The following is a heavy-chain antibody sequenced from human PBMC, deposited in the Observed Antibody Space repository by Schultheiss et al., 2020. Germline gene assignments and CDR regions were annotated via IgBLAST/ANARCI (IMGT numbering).Heavy chain of an antibody. Sequence: GGSLRLSCAASGFTFSSYGMHWVRQAPGKGLEWVAVISYDGSNKYYADSVKGRFTISRDNSKNTLYLQMNSLRAEDTAVYYCAKGFPLRVPTTVTGADAFDIWGQGTMVNV. V-gene: IGHV3-30*18. CDR2: ISYDGSNK. CDR1: GFTFSSYG. CDR3: AKGFPLRVPTTVTGADAFDI. J-gene: IGHJ3*02. D-gene: IGHD4-17*01.